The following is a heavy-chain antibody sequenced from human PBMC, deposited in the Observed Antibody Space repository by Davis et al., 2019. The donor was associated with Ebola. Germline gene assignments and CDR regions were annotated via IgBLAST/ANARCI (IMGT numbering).Heavy chain of an antibody. CDR3: ARYSRYYDFWSGSTFDY. Sequence: GESLKISCAASGFTFSSYSMNWVRQAPGKGLEWVSYISSSSSTIYYADPVKGRFTISRDNAKNSLYLQMNSLRDEDTAVYYCARYSRYYDFWSGSTFDYWGQGTLVTVSS. J-gene: IGHJ4*02. CDR2: ISSSSSTI. CDR1: GFTFSSYS. V-gene: IGHV3-48*02. D-gene: IGHD3-3*01.